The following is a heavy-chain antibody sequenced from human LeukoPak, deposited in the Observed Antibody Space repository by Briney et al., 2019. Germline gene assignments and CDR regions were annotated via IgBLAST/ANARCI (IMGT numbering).Heavy chain of an antibody. V-gene: IGHV3-7*01. CDR3: ARCPYDSTGYYSVPSHLDY. CDR2: IKQDGSAK. Sequence: PGGSLRLSCAASGCTFSSYWMTWVRQAPGKGLEWVANIKQDGSAKYYVDSLRGRFSISRDNVKNSLFLQMNSLSDDDTAVYYCARCPYDSTGYYSVPSHLDYWGQGTLVTVSS. CDR1: GCTFSSYW. J-gene: IGHJ4*02. D-gene: IGHD3-22*01.